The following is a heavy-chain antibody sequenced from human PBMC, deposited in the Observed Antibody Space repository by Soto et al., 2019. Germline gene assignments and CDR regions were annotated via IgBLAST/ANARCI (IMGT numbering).Heavy chain of an antibody. CDR1: GDTFNTYS. J-gene: IGHJ6*03. CDR3: ATDGGSTFSSAYTYFMDV. Sequence: QAQLVQSGAEVKKPGSSVSVSCKASGDTFNTYSISWLRQAPGQGLEWMGRIIPTVGTPNYAQKFQGRVTISADRSTSTAYMVLTSLTADDTAVYYCATDGGSTFSSAYTYFMDVWGKGTTVTVSS. V-gene: IGHV1-69*08. D-gene: IGHD3-16*01. CDR2: IIPTVGTP.